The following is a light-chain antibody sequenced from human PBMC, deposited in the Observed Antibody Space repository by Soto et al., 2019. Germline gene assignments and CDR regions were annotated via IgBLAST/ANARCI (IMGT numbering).Light chain of an antibody. Sequence: EIVLTQSPATLSFSPWERSTLAFRASQSVSSYLAWYQQKPGQAPRLLIYGASSRATGIPDRFSGSGSGTDFTLTISRLEPEDFAVYYCQQYGSSGTFGQGTKVDIK. CDR2: GAS. J-gene: IGKJ1*01. V-gene: IGKV3-20*01. CDR3: QQYGSSGT. CDR1: QSVSSY.